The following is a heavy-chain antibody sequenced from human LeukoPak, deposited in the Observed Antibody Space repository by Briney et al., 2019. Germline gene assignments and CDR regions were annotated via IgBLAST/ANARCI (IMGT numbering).Heavy chain of an antibody. CDR3: ARAQATVTRGPFDY. J-gene: IGHJ4*02. V-gene: IGHV4-34*01. D-gene: IGHD4-17*01. CDR2: INHSGST. Sequence: SETPSLTCAVYGGSFSGYYWSWIRQPPRKGLEWIGEINHSGSTNYNPSLKSRVTISVDTSKNQFSLKLSSVTAADTAVYYCARAQATVTRGPFDYWGQGTLVTVSS. CDR1: GGSFSGYY.